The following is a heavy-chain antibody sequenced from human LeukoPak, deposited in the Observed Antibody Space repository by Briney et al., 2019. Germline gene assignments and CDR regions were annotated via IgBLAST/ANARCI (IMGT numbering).Heavy chain of an antibody. J-gene: IGHJ4*02. Sequence: GGSLRLSCAASGFTFDDHGMSWVRQAPGKGLEWVSGINWDGASTAYADSVKGRFTISRDNAKNSLYLQMNSLRVEDTAFYYCARVDYSNYIDYWGRGTLVTVSS. CDR1: GFTFDDHG. D-gene: IGHD4-11*01. CDR3: ARVDYSNYIDY. CDR2: INWDGAST. V-gene: IGHV3-20*04.